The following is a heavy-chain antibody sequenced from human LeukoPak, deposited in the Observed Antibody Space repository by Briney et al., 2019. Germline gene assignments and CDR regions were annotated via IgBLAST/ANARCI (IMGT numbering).Heavy chain of an antibody. D-gene: IGHD6-13*01. Sequence: PSETLSLTCTVSGGSISSYYWSWIQQPPGKGLEWIGYIYYSGSTNYNPSLKSRVTISVDTSKNQFSLKLSSVTAADTAVYYCASCIAAAGCTYFDYWGQGTLVTVSS. CDR1: GGSISSYY. CDR3: ASCIAAAGCTYFDY. J-gene: IGHJ4*02. CDR2: IYYSGST. V-gene: IGHV4-59*01.